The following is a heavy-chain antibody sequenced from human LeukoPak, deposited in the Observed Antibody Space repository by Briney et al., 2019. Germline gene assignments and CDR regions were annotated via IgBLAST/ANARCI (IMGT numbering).Heavy chain of an antibody. J-gene: IGHJ6*03. CDR3: ARDHLDTAMVSYYYYYYMDV. D-gene: IGHD5-18*01. CDR2: INPNSGGT. V-gene: IGHV1-2*02. Sequence: ASVKVSCKASGYTFTGYFIHWVRQAPGQGLEWMGWINPNSGGTNYAQKFQGRVTMTRDTSISTAYMELSRLRSDDTAVYYCARDHLDTAMVSYYYYYYMDVWGKGTTVTVSS. CDR1: GYTFTGYF.